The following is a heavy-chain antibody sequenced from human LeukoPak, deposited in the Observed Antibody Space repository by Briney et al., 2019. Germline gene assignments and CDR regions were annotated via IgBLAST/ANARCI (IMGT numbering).Heavy chain of an antibody. J-gene: IGHJ4*02. CDR3: MTESSGFPTR. Sequence: PSETLSLTCVVYGGPFSSYFWSWIRQPPGEGLEWIGEINHSGSTNYNPSLKSRVTISVDKSKNHFSLKLNSVTAADTAMYYCMTESSGFPTRWGQGTLVTVSS. D-gene: IGHD3-22*01. CDR2: INHSGST. V-gene: IGHV4-34*01. CDR1: GGPFSSYF.